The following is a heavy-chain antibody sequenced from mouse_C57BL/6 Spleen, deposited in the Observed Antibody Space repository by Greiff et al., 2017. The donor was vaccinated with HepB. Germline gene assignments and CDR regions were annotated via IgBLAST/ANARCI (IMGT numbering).Heavy chain of an antibody. D-gene: IGHD3-1*01. V-gene: IGHV1-82*01. Sequence: QVQLQQSGPELVKPGASVKISCKASGYAFSSSWMNWVKQRPGKGLEWIGRIYPGDGDTNYNGKFKGKATMTADKSSSTAYMQLSRLTSEDSAVYFCARYPDSAWFAYWGQGTLVTVSA. CDR3: ARYPDSAWFAY. J-gene: IGHJ3*01. CDR1: GYAFSSSW. CDR2: IYPGDGDT.